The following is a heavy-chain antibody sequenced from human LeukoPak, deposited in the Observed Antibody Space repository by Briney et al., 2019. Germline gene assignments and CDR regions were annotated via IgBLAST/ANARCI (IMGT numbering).Heavy chain of an antibody. Sequence: PGGSLRLSCAASGFTLNRHWMSWVRQAAGKGLEWVASIKQNGNEKHYVDSVKGRFIISRDNAENSVSLQMNSLRDEDTAMYYCARLLGESTIYDLWGQGTLVTVSS. V-gene: IGHV3-7*01. D-gene: IGHD3-16*01. CDR2: IKQNGNEK. CDR3: ARLLGESTIYDL. CDR1: GFTLNRHW. J-gene: IGHJ5*02.